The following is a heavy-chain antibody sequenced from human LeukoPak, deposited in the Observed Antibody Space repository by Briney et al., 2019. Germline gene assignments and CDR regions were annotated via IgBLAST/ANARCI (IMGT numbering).Heavy chain of an antibody. CDR1: GFTFSSYG. CDR2: IWYDGSNK. D-gene: IGHD5-24*01. CDR3: ARGKLNYYGMDV. Sequence: GESLRLSCAASGFTFSSYGMHWVRQAPGKGLEWVAVIWYDGSNKYYADSVKGRFTISRDNSKNTLYLQMNSLRAEDTAVYYCARGKLNYYGMDVWGQGTTVTVSS. V-gene: IGHV3-33*01. J-gene: IGHJ6*02.